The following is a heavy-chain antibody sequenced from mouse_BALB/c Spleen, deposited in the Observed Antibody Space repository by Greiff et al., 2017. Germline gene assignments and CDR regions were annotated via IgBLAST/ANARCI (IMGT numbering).Heavy chain of an antibody. CDR1: GFTFSSFG. CDR3: ARGGGYSWFAY. CDR2: ISSGSSTI. Sequence: EVKLVESGGGLVQPGGSRKLSCAASGFTFSSFGMHWVRQAPEKGLEWVAYISSGSSTIYYADTVKGRFTISRDNPKNTLFLQMTSLRSEDTAMYYCARGGGYSWFAYWGQGTLVTVSA. D-gene: IGHD2-3*01. V-gene: IGHV5-17*02. J-gene: IGHJ3*01.